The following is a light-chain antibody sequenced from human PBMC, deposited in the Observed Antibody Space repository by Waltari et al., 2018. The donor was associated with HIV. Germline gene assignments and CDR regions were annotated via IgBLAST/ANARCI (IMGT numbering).Light chain of an antibody. J-gene: IGKJ2*01. V-gene: IGKV1-5*03. CDR1: QSISSW. CDR2: KAS. CDR3: QQYNSYPYT. Sequence: DIQMTQPLSTLSASVGDRVTITCRASQSISSWLAWYQQKPGRAPKLLIYKASNLEGGVPSRFRGSGSGTEFTLTISSLQPDDFATYFCQQYNSYPYTFGQGTKLEI.